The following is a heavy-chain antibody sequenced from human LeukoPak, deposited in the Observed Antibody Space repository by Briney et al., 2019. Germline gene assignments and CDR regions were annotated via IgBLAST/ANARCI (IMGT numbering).Heavy chain of an antibody. V-gene: IGHV4-39*07. CDR3: ARGPPDCSSTSCYAFDAFDI. D-gene: IGHD2-2*01. CDR1: GGSISITSYY. Sequence: SETLSLTCTVSGGSISITSYYWGWIRQPPGKGLEWIGSMYSSGRTYYNPSLKSRVTISVDTSKNQFSLKLSSVTAADTAVYYCARGPPDCSSTSCYAFDAFDIWGQGTMVTVSS. J-gene: IGHJ3*02. CDR2: MYSSGRT.